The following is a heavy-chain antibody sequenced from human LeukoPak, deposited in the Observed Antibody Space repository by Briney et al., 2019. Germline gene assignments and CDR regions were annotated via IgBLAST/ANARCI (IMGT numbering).Heavy chain of an antibody. CDR3: ARTTLPGFVAGYYFDY. V-gene: IGHV4-34*01. CDR2: INHSGST. Sequence: SETLSLTCAVYGGSFSGYYWSWIRQPPGKGLEWIGEINHSGSTNYNPSLKSRVTISVDTSKNQFSLKLSSVTAADTAVYYCARTTLPGFVAGYYFDYWGQGTLVTVSS. CDR1: GGSFSGYY. J-gene: IGHJ4*02. D-gene: IGHD6-19*01.